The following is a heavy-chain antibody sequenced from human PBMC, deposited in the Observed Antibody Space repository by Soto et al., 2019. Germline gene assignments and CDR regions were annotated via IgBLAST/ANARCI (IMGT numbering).Heavy chain of an antibody. CDR2: IIPIFGTA. CDR1: GGTFGSYA. CDR3: AKDTRRYCTAGTCVPGFDP. Sequence: QVQLVQSGAEVKKPGSSVKVSCKASGGTFGSYAISWVRQAPGQGLEWMGGIIPIFGTANYAQKFQGRVTITADESTRIACRELSSLRSEDTAVYYCAKDTRRYCTAGTCVPGFDPWGQGTLVTVSS. D-gene: IGHD2-8*02. J-gene: IGHJ5*02. V-gene: IGHV1-69*01.